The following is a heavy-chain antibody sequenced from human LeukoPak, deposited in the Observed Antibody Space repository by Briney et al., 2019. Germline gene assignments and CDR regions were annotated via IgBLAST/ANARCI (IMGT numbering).Heavy chain of an antibody. CDR1: GFTFSSYS. CDR3: ARGGAIVVVPAAIWSDY. V-gene: IGHV3-21*01. D-gene: IGHD2-2*02. Sequence: GGSLRLSCAASGFTFSSYSMNWVRQAPGKGLEWVSSISSSSSYIYYANSVKGRFTISRDNAKNSLYLQMNSLRAEDTAVYYCARGGAIVVVPAAIWSDYWGQGTLVTVSS. CDR2: ISSSSSYI. J-gene: IGHJ4*02.